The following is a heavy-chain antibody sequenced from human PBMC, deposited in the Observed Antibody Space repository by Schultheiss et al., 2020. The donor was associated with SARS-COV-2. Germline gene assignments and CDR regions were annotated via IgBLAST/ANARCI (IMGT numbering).Heavy chain of an antibody. D-gene: IGHD3-3*01. CDR1: GGSISSGGYY. CDR2: IYYSGST. Sequence: SQTLSLTCTVSGGSISSGGYYWMWIRQPPGKGLEWIGYIYYSGSTYYNPSLKSRVTISVDTSKNQFSLKLSSVTAADTAVYYCARLGLRFLESYGMDVWGQGTTVTVSS. CDR3: ARLGLRFLESYGMDV. J-gene: IGHJ6*02. V-gene: IGHV4-31*03.